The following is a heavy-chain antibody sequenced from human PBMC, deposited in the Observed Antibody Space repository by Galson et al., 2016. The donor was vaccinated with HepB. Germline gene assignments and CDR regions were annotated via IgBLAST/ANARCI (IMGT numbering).Heavy chain of an antibody. Sequence: SLRLSCAASGFTFRTYTMNWVRQAPGKGLDWVSAISGGSSYIFSADSVKGRFTISRDNAKNAVYLQMHSLRPEDTAVYYCAKDQGVLRHFDWLTYDAVDLWGQGAMVIVSS. CDR2: ISGGSSYI. CDR3: AKDQGVLRHFDWLTYDAVDL. J-gene: IGHJ3*01. V-gene: IGHV3-21*01. D-gene: IGHD3-9*01. CDR1: GFTFRTYT.